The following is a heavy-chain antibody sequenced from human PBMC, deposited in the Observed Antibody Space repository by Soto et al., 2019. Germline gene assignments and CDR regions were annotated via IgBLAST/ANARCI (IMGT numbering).Heavy chain of an antibody. CDR2: IYYSGST. J-gene: IGHJ6*02. CDR1: GGSISSYY. CDR3: ARGTASTIFGVVITRGMDV. D-gene: IGHD3-3*01. V-gene: IGHV4-59*01. Sequence: SETLSLTCTVSGGSISSYYWSWIRQPPGKGLEWIGYIYYSGSTNYNPSLKSRVTISVDTSKNQFSLKLSSVTAADTAVYYCARGTASTIFGVVITRGMDVWGQGTTVTVSS.